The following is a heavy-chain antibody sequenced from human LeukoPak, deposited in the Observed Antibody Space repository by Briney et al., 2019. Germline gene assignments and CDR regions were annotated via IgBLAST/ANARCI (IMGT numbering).Heavy chain of an antibody. CDR3: ARLAKARKDGYNFGFDY. D-gene: IGHD5-24*01. CDR1: GYNFNNYW. V-gene: IGHV5-51*01. Sequence: GESLKISCKGSGYNFNNYWIGWVRQMPGKGPEWMGIIYPGDSDTRNSPSFQGKVIISADKSISTAYLQWSSLKASDTAIYYCARLAKARKDGYNFGFDYWGQGTLVTVSS. CDR2: IYPGDSDT. J-gene: IGHJ4*02.